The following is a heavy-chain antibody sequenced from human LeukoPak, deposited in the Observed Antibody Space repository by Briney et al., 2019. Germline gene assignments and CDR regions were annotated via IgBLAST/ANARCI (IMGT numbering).Heavy chain of an antibody. Sequence: ASVKVSCKASGGTFSSYAISWVRQAPGQGREWMGGIIPIFGTANYAQKFQGRVTITADESTSTAYMELSSLRSEDTAVYYCSRGRYCSGGSCYWFDPWGQGTLVTVSS. D-gene: IGHD2-15*01. V-gene: IGHV1-69*13. CDR1: GGTFSSYA. CDR2: IIPIFGTA. CDR3: SRGRYCSGGSCYWFDP. J-gene: IGHJ5*02.